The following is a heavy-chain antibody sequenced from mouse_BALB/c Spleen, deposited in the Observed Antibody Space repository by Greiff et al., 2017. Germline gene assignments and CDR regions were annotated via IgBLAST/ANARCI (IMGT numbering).Heavy chain of an antibody. Sequence: QVQLQQSAAELARPGASVKMSCKASGYTFTSYTMHWVKQRPGQGLEWIGYINPSSGYTEYNQKFKDKTTLTADKSSSTAYMQLSSLTSEDSAVYYCANYGNYRYFDVWGAGTTVTVSS. CDR3: ANYGNYRYFDV. V-gene: IGHV1-4*02. J-gene: IGHJ1*01. CDR1: GYTFTSYT. CDR2: INPSSGYT. D-gene: IGHD2-1*01.